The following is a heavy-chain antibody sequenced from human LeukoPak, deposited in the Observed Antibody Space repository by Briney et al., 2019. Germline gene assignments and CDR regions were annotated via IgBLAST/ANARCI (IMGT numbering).Heavy chain of an antibody. CDR1: GFTFSRYA. J-gene: IGHJ4*02. Sequence: PGGSLRLSRAASGFTFSRYAMHWVRQAPGKGLEWAAVVSKDGNHKYYADSVKGRFTISTDVAKNSLYLQMNSLRAEDTAVYYCARMIAVAGPYYFDYWGQGTLLTVSS. CDR2: VSKDGNHK. D-gene: IGHD6-19*01. V-gene: IGHV3-30-3*01. CDR3: ARMIAVAGPYYFDY.